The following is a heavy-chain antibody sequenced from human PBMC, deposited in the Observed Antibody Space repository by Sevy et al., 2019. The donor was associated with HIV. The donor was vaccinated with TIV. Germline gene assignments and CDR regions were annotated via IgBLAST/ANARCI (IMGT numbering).Heavy chain of an antibody. D-gene: IGHD2-8*01. CDR3: AREGCTKPHDY. CDR2: LSFGCGKI. J-gene: IGHJ4*02. Sequence: GGSLRLSCAASVFTFNIYSTSWVRQTPGKGLEWVATLSFGCGKINHADSVKGRFTMSRDDSKNAVYLQMNNLRVEDTAIYYCAREGCTKPHDYWGQGTLVTVSS. V-gene: IGHV3-23*01. CDR1: VFTFNIYS.